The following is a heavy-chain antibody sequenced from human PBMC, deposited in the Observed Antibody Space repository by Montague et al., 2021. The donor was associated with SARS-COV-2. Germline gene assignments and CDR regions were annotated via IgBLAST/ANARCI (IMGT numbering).Heavy chain of an antibody. CDR1: GDSVFTHSGD. J-gene: IGHJ6*02. CDR3: ARMAVAPRPGAYYGMDV. Sequence: CAISGDSVFTHSGDWVWMRQSPSRGLEWLGRTYYRSQWYNDYAVSLKTRITITPDTSKNLFSLQLRSVTPDDTAVYYCARMAVAPRPGAYYGMDVWGQGTTVTVSS. V-gene: IGHV6-1*01. D-gene: IGHD6-6*01. CDR2: TYYRSQWYN.